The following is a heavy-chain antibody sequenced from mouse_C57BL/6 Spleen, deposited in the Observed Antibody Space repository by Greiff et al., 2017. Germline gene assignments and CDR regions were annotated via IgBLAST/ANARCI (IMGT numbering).Heavy chain of an antibody. Sequence: EVKLVESGEGLVKPGGSLKLSCAASGFTFSSYAMSWVRQTPEKRLEWVAYISSGGDYIYYADTVKGRFTISRDNARNTLYLQMSSLKSEDTAMYYCTRGGQGYAMDYWGQGTSVTVSS. CDR3: TRGGQGYAMDY. D-gene: IGHD3-3*01. J-gene: IGHJ4*01. CDR1: GFTFSSYA. CDR2: ISSGGDYI. V-gene: IGHV5-9-1*02.